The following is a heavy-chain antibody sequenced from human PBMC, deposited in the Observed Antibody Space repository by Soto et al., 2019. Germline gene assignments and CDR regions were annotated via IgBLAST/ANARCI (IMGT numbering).Heavy chain of an antibody. Sequence: TSVKVSCEDCGFRFTSTAVQWVRQARGQRLEWIGWIVVGSGNTNYAQKFQERVTITRDMSTSTAYMELNSLRDEDTAVYYCAKIDGGSCYLPYDYWGQGTLVTVS. CDR3: AKIDGGSCYLPYDY. J-gene: IGHJ4*02. D-gene: IGHD2-15*01. V-gene: IGHV1-58*01. CDR1: GFRFTSTA. CDR2: IVVGSGNT.